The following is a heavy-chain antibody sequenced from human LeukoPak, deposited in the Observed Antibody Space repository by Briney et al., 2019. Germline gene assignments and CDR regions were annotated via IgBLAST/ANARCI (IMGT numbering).Heavy chain of an antibody. D-gene: IGHD2-21*01. CDR1: GLTLSNYW. CDR2: IGHDGYYI. J-gene: IGHJ4*02. Sequence: PGGSLRLSCAASGLTLSNYWMTWVRQAPGKGLEWVAIIGHDGYYIRYGDSVRGRFTISRDNANNALYLQMNSLGAEDTAVYYCAKEGGHMKPFEYWGQGTLVTVSS. V-gene: IGHV3-7*03. CDR3: AKEGGHMKPFEY.